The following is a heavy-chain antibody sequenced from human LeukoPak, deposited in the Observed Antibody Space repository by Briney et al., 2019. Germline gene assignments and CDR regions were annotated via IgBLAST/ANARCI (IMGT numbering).Heavy chain of an antibody. CDR1: GFTVSTSY. CDR2: ISGSSITT. Sequence: GSLRLSCAVSGFTVSTSYMNWVRQAPGKGLEWVSAISGSSITTYYADSVKGRFTISRDNSKNTVYLQMNSLRAEDTAIYYCAKSGRVGGGIAAAGIDYWGQGTLVTVSS. CDR3: AKSGRVGGGIAAAGIDY. D-gene: IGHD6-13*01. J-gene: IGHJ4*02. V-gene: IGHV3-23*01.